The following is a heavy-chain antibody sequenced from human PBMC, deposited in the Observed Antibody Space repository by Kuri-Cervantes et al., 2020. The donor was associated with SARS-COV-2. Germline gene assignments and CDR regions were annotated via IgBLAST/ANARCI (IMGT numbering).Heavy chain of an antibody. D-gene: IGHD2-15*01. CDR1: GYTFTSYD. CDR2: MNPNSGNT. Sequence: ASVKVSCKASGYTFTSYDINWVRQATGQGLEWMGWMNPNSGNTGYAQKFQGRVTMTRNTSISTAYMELSSLRSEDTAVYYCARGLPSKDCSGGSCYSLRWFDPWGQGPLVTVSS. CDR3: ARGLPSKDCSGGSCYSLRWFDP. J-gene: IGHJ5*02. V-gene: IGHV1-8*01.